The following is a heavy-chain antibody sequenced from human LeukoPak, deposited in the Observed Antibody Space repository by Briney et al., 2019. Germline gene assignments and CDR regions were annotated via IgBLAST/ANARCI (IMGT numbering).Heavy chain of an antibody. D-gene: IGHD2-15*01. Sequence: GGSLRLSCAASGFTFSSYGMHWVRQAPGKGLEWVAVISYDGSNKYYADSVKGRFTISRDNSKNTLYLQMNSLRAEDTAVYYCAKDSIRDCSGGSCYSEGYYYYGMDLWGQGTTVTVSS. CDR2: ISYDGSNK. CDR3: AKDSIRDCSGGSCYSEGYYYYGMDL. CDR1: GFTFSSYG. V-gene: IGHV3-30*18. J-gene: IGHJ6*02.